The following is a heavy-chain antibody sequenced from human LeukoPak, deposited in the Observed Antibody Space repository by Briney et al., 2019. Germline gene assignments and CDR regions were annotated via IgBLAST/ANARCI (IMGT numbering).Heavy chain of an antibody. CDR2: IDHRGST. CDR3: ARGVRIAVAAPHLNY. Sequence: PSETLSLTCAVYGGSFSGYHWNWIRQPPGKGLEWIGEIDHRGSTNYNPSLKSRVTISVDTSKNQFSLNLSSVTAADTAVYFCARGVRIAVAAPHLNYWGQGTLVTVSS. V-gene: IGHV4-34*01. J-gene: IGHJ4*02. CDR1: GGSFSGYH. D-gene: IGHD6-19*01.